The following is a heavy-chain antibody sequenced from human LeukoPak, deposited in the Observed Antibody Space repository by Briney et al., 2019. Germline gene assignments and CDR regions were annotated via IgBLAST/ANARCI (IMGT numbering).Heavy chain of an antibody. CDR3: ARTEGGSYRSDWYFDL. Sequence: SETLSLTCAVSGYPLTSGYYCGWVRPPPGKGLEWGGSIYHSGSTYYNPSLRSRVSISGDTSKNPNSRKLTSVTAADTAVYSCARTEGGSYRSDWYFDLWGRGALVTVSS. J-gene: IGHJ2*01. V-gene: IGHV4-38-2*01. D-gene: IGHD3-22*01. CDR2: IYHSGST. CDR1: GYPLTSGYY.